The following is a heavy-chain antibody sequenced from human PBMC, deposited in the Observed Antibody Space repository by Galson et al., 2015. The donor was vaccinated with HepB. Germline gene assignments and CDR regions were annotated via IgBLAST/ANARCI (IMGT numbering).Heavy chain of an antibody. CDR3: ARQDYSKSDY. J-gene: IGHJ4*02. D-gene: IGHD4-11*01. V-gene: IGHV5-10-1*01. CDR2: FDPNDSKS. Sequence: QSGAEVKKPGESLRISCKGSGYKFTSYWITWVRQMPGKGLEWMGKFDPNDSKSYYSPSFQGHVTFSGDKSINAAYLQWRSLKASDTAVYYCARQDYSKSDYWGQGTLVTVSS. CDR1: GYKFTSYW.